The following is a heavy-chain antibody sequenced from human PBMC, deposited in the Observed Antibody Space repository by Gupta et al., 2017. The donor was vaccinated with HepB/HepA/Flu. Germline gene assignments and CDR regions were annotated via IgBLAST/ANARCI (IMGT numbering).Heavy chain of an antibody. CDR3: TKAHAVGSTTPFDY. Sequence: EVQLLESGGGLVKPGGSLRLSCAASGFTFSTYGMGWVRQAPGKGLEWVSSISSSGFATYYADSVKGRFTVSRDNSETKVSLQMNTLRAEDTAMYYCTKAHAVGSTTPFDYWGRGTLVTVSS. J-gene: IGHJ4*02. CDR2: ISSSGFAT. CDR1: GFTFSTYG. D-gene: IGHD1-26*01. V-gene: IGHV3-23*01.